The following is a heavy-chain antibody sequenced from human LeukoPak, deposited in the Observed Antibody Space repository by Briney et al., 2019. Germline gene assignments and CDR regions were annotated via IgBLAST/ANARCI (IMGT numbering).Heavy chain of an antibody. CDR3: ARGRGAYDFWSGYKQNFDY. V-gene: IGHV4-61*02. J-gene: IGHJ4*02. CDR2: IYTSGST. Sequence: PSQTLSLTCTVSGGSISSGSYYGSWTRQPAGKGLEWIGRIYTSGSTNYNPSLKSRVTISVDTSKNQFSLKLSSVTAADTAVYYCARGRGAYDFWSGYKQNFDYWGQGTLVTVSS. D-gene: IGHD3-3*01. CDR1: GGSISSGSYY.